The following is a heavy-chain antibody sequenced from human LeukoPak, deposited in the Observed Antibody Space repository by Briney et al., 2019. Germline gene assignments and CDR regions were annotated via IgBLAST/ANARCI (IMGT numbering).Heavy chain of an antibody. CDR2: IYYSGST. D-gene: IGHD2-2*01. CDR3: ARDCSSTSCLKGPDAFDI. J-gene: IGHJ3*02. CDR1: GGSISSYY. V-gene: IGHV4-59*01. Sequence: SETLSLTCTVSGGSISSYYWSWIRQSPGKGLEWIGYIYYSGSTNYNPSLKSRVTISVDTSKNQFSLKLSSVTAADTAAYYCARDCSSTSCLKGPDAFDIWGQGTMVTVSS.